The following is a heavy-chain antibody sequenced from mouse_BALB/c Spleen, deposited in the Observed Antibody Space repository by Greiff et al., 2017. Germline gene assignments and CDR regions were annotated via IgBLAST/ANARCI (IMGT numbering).Heavy chain of an antibody. J-gene: IGHJ4*01. CDR2: ILPGSGST. CDR1: GYTFSSYW. Sequence: QVQLKESGAELMKPGASVKISCKATGYTFSSYWIEWVKQRPGHGLEWIGEILPGSGSTNYNEKFKGKATFTADTSSNTAYMQLSSLTSEDSAVYYCARGGSGYYYAMDYWGQGTSVTVSS. V-gene: IGHV1-9*01. CDR3: ARGGSGYYYAMDY.